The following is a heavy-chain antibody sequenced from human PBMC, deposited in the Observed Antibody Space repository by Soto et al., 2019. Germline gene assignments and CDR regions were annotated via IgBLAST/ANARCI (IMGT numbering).Heavy chain of an antibody. CDR3: ARGSASKSGHLWYFDL. V-gene: IGHV3-21*01. J-gene: IGHJ2*01. CDR2: ISATTTYK. Sequence: GGSLRLSCTASGFTFDTYTMNWLCQAPGRGLEWVSSISATTTYKYYAASVEGRFTISRDNAKNSLYPRTNSLGAEDTAVYYCARGSASKSGHLWYFDLWGRGTLVTVSS. CDR1: GFTFDTYT. D-gene: IGHD2-8*02.